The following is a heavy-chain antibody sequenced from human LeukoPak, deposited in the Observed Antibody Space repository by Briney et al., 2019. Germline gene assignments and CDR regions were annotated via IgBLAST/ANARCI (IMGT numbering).Heavy chain of an antibody. D-gene: IGHD3-22*01. V-gene: IGHV3-23*01. CDR2: ISGSGGST. J-gene: IGHJ4*02. Sequence: GGSLRLSCAASGFTFSSYGMSWVRQAPGKGLEWVSAISGSGGSTYYADSVKGRFTISRDNSKNTLYLQMNSLRAEDTAVYYCAKDTYYYDSMSGYFDYWGQGTLVTVSS. CDR1: GFTFSSYG. CDR3: AKDTYYYDSMSGYFDY.